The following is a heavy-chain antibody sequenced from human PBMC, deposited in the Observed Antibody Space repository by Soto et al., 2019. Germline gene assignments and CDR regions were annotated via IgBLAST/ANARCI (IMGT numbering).Heavy chain of an antibody. Sequence: SETLSLTCTVSGGSISSGDYYWSWIRQPPGKGLEWIGYIYYSGSTYYNPSLKSRVTISVDTSKNQFSLKLSSVTAADTAVYYGAREGNNYDILTGRVYYYGMDVWGQGTTVTVSS. CDR2: IYYSGST. J-gene: IGHJ6*02. CDR3: AREGNNYDILTGRVYYYGMDV. D-gene: IGHD3-9*01. CDR1: GGSISSGDYY. V-gene: IGHV4-30-4*01.